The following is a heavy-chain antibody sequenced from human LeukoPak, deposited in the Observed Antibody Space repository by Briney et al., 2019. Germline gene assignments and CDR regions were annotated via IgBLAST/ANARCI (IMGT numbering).Heavy chain of an antibody. D-gene: IGHD6-13*01. V-gene: IGHV3-53*01. CDR2: IYSGGST. CDR1: GFTVSSNY. CDR3: ARDSLAGGVDY. J-gene: IGHJ4*02. Sequence: PGGSLRLSCAASGFTVSSNYMSWDRQAPGKGLEWVSVIYSGGSTYFPNSVKGRFTISRDNSKNTLYLQMNSLRAEDTAVYYCARDSLAGGVDYWGQGTLVTVSS.